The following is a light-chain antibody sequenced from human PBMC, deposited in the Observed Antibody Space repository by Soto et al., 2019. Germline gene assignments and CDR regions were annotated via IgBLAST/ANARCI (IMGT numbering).Light chain of an antibody. CDR1: QNINSW. CDR2: EAS. CDR3: QQYNSYSQT. Sequence: DIQMTQSPSTLSASVGDRVTITCRASQNINSWLAWYQQKPGKAPNLLIYEASSLESGVPSRFGGSGSGTEFTLTISSLQPDDFATYYCQQYNSYSQTFGQGTKVDIK. V-gene: IGKV1-5*03. J-gene: IGKJ1*01.